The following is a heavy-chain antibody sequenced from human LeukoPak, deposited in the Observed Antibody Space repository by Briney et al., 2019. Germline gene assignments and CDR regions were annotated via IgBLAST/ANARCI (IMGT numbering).Heavy chain of an antibody. J-gene: IGHJ4*02. Sequence: PGGSLRLSCAASGFTFSSYAMHWVRQAPGKGLEWVAVISYDGSNKYYADSVKGRFTISGDNSKNTLYLQMNSLRAEDTAVYYCARDRKPGYSSGWYAYWGQGTLVTVSS. CDR2: ISYDGSNK. V-gene: IGHV3-30-3*01. CDR1: GFTFSSYA. D-gene: IGHD6-19*01. CDR3: ARDRKPGYSSGWYAY.